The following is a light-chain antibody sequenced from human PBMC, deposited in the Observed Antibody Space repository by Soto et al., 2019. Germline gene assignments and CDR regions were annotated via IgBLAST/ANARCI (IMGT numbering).Light chain of an antibody. Sequence: DIQMTQSPSSLSASVGDRVTITCRASQSVSSYLNWYQQKPGKAPNLLIYAASSLQSGVPSRFSGSGSGTDFTLTISSLRPEDFATYYCQQSYSTWTFGQGTKVDI. J-gene: IGKJ1*01. CDR2: AAS. V-gene: IGKV1-39*01. CDR3: QQSYSTWT. CDR1: QSVSSY.